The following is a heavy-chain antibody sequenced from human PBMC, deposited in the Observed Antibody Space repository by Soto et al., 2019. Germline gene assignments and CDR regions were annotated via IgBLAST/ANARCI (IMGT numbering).Heavy chain of an antibody. Sequence: QLQLQESGPGLVKPSETLSLTCTVSGGSISSSSYYWGWIRQPPGKGLEWIGSIYYSGSTYYNPSLKSRVTISVDTSKNQFSLKLSSVTAADTAVYYCARRGRGSGSYPLPDEYYYYYYYMDVWGKGTTVTVSS. CDR3: ARRGRGSGSYPLPDEYYYYYYYMDV. J-gene: IGHJ6*03. CDR1: GGSISSSSYY. CDR2: IYYSGST. V-gene: IGHV4-39*01. D-gene: IGHD3-10*01.